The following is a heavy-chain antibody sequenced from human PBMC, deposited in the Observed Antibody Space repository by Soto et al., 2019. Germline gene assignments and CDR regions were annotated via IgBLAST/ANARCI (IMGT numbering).Heavy chain of an antibody. V-gene: IGHV4-30-2*01. J-gene: IGHJ6*02. CDR3: ARGHYYYGMHV. CDR1: NGSVSSGTYS. Sequence: SETLSLTCTVSNGSVSSGTYSWSWVRQPPGKGLEWIGYIYYSGTTYYTPSLKSRLTMSMDRANDHFSLNLTSVTAADTAVYFCARGHYYYGMHVWGQGITVTVS. CDR2: IYYSGTT.